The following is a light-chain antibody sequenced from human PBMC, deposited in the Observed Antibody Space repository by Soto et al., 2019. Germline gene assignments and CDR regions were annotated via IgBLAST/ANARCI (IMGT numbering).Light chain of an antibody. CDR1: SSNIGNNY. Sequence: QPVLTQPPAASGTPGHRVTISCSGSSSNIGNNYVYWYQQVPGTAPKLLIYRNNQRPSGVPDRFSGSKSGTSASLAISGLRSEDEADYYCAAWDDSLSGYVFGTGTKVTVL. V-gene: IGLV1-47*01. J-gene: IGLJ1*01. CDR2: RNN. CDR3: AAWDDSLSGYV.